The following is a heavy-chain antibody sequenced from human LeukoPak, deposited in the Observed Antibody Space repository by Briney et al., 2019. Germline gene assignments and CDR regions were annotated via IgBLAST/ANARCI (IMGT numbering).Heavy chain of an antibody. D-gene: IGHD3-10*01. CDR2: VSADGRTQ. J-gene: IGHJ4*02. Sequence: PGGSLRLSCAASGFTFRTYSIHWVRQAPGKGLEWVTVVSADGRTQLYSDSVKGRFTVSRDNSLNTLYLQMNSLRAEDTAVYYCASFGGSGSYYNVCWGQGTLVTVSS. CDR3: ASFGGSGSYYNVC. CDR1: GFTFRTYS. V-gene: IGHV3-30*03.